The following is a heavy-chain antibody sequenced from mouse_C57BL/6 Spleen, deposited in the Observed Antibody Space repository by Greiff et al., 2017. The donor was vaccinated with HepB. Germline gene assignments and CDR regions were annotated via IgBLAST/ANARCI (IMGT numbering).Heavy chain of an antibody. CDR1: GYTFTSYG. CDR2: IYPRSGNT. CDR3: ASLSPYYAMDY. D-gene: IGHD2-3*01. V-gene: IGHV1-81*01. Sequence: VQRVESGAELARPGASVKLSCKASGYTFTSYGISWVKQRTGQGLEWIGEIYPRSGNTYYNEKFKGKATLTADKSSSTAYMELRSLTSEDSAVYFCASLSPYYAMDYWGQGTSVTVSS. J-gene: IGHJ4*01.